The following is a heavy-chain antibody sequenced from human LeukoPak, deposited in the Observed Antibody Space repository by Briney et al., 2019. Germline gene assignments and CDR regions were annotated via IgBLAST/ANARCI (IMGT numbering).Heavy chain of an antibody. CDR2: IYTSGST. D-gene: IGHD6-19*01. J-gene: IGHJ4*02. V-gene: IGHV4-4*07. CDR1: GGSISSYY. CDR3: ARDKEWLASGNYYFDY. Sequence: PSETLSLTCTVSGGSISSYYWSWIRQPAGKGLEWIGRIYTSGSTNYNPSLKSRVTMSVDTSKNQFSLKLSSVTAADTAVYYCARDKEWLASGNYYFDYWGQGTLVTVSS.